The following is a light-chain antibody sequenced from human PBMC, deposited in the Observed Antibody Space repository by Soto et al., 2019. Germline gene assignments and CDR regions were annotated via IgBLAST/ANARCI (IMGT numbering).Light chain of an antibody. CDR2: AAS. CDR3: QQAHSFPLT. J-gene: IGKJ4*01. CDR1: QNIMFW. Sequence: DIQMTQSPSSVSASVGDRVTITCRASQNIMFWLAWYQQKPGKAPKPLIYAASSLQSGVPSRFSGSGSGTDFTLTIINLQPEDFATYFCQQAHSFPLTFGGGTRLEI. V-gene: IGKV1D-12*01.